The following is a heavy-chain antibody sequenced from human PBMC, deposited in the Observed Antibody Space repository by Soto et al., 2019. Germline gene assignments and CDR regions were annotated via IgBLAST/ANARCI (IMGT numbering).Heavy chain of an antibody. CDR1: GFSLSTSGAG. V-gene: IGHV2-5*01. Sequence: QITLEESGPTLVKPTQTLTLTCTFSGFSLSTSGAGVGWIRQPAGKALEWLALISWKDDKRYNPGLKSRLSINKDTAKSQVVLTMTNADPVDTATYFCAHRYGGNFYRWYFDFWGQGTLVTVSS. J-gene: IGHJ4*02. CDR2: ISWKDDK. CDR3: AHRYGGNFYRWYFDF. D-gene: IGHD4-17*01.